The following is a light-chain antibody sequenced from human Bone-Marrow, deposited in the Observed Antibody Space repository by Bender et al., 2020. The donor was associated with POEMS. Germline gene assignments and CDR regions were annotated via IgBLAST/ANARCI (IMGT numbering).Light chain of an antibody. Sequence: SFDLTHPPSVSVSPGQTASISCSGEDLASKYVCWYQPKPGQSPVLVMLHDNKRPSGGPERFSGSDSKSIATLTIGGTQAIGEADYYCQAWDISAGYVFGTGTKVTVL. CDR1: DLASKY. J-gene: IGLJ1*01. CDR3: QAWDISAGYV. CDR2: HDN. V-gene: IGLV3-1*01.